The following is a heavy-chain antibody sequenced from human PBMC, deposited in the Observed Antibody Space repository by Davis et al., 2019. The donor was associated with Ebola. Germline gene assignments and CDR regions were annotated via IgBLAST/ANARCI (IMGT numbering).Heavy chain of an antibody. CDR3: ARDDLYGGKGALGY. D-gene: IGHD4-23*01. V-gene: IGHV4-39*07. CDR2: IYYSGST. J-gene: IGHJ4*02. CDR1: GASISSSSYY. Sequence: PSETLSLTCTVSGASISSSSYYWGWIRQPPGKGLEWIGSIYYSGSTYYNPSLKSRVTISVDTSKNQFSLKLSSVTAADTAVYYCARDDLYGGKGALGYWGQGTLVTVSS.